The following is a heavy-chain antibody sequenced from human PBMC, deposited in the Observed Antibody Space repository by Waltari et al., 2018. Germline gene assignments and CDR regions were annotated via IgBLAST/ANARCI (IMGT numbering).Heavy chain of an antibody. CDR2: IIPIFGTA. Sequence: QVQLVQSGAEVKKPGASVKVSCKASGYTFTSYYMHWVRQAPGQGLEWMGGIIPIFGTANYAQKFQGRVTITADESTSTAYMELSSLRSEDTAVYYCARGRFLEWELPTDYYYYYGMDVWGQGTTVTVSS. CDR3: ARGRFLEWELPTDYYYYYGMDV. V-gene: IGHV1-69*01. D-gene: IGHD1-26*01. J-gene: IGHJ6*02. CDR1: GYTFTSYY.